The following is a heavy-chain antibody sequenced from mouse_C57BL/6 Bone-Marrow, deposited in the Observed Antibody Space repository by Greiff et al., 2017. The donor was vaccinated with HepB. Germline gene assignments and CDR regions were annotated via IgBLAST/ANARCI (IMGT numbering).Heavy chain of an antibody. CDR1: GYAFTNYL. J-gene: IGHJ4*01. CDR3: ARPSPTVVGAMDY. CDR2: INPGSGGT. V-gene: IGHV1-54*01. Sequence: VQLQQSGAELVRPGTSVKVSCKASGYAFTNYLIKWVKQRPGQGLEWIGVINPGSGGTNYNEKFKGKATLTADKSSSTAYMQLSSLTSEDSAVYFCARPSPTVVGAMDYWGQGTSVTVSS. D-gene: IGHD1-1*01.